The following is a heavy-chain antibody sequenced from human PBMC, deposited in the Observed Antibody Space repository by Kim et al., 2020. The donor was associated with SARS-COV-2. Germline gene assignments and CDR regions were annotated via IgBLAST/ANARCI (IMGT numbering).Heavy chain of an antibody. CDR3: ARSGAYSSSWHFDY. J-gene: IGHJ4*02. Sequence: NPSLKSRVTMSVDTSQNQFSLKLSSVTAADTAVYYCARSGAYSSSWHFDYWGQGTLVTVSS. V-gene: IGHV4-4*07. D-gene: IGHD6-13*01.